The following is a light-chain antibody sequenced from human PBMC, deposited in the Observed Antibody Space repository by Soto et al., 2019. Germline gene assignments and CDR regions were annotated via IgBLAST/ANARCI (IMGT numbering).Light chain of an antibody. CDR1: QSVDSH. V-gene: IGKV3-11*01. J-gene: IGKJ5*01. CDR2: GAS. CDR3: QQRNDWPIT. Sequence: EIVLTQSPASLSLSPGERATLSCRASQSVDSHLVWYQQKPGQAPRLLIFGASTRDTGIPARFSGSGSGTDFTLAINRLEPDDFAVYYCQQRNDWPITFGQGTRLEIK.